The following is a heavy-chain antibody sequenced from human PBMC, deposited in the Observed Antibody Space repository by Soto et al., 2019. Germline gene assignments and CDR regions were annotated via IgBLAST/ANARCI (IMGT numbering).Heavy chain of an antibody. J-gene: IGHJ4*02. Sequence: PGESLKISCKGSGYSFTTYWIGWVRQMPGKGLEWMGIIYPGDSDTRYSPSFQGQVTISADNSISTAYLQWGSLKASDTAVYYCARAGWRFVDLYHFDFWGQGTLVTVSS. V-gene: IGHV5-51*01. D-gene: IGHD3-3*01. CDR1: GYSFTTYW. CDR3: ARAGWRFVDLYHFDF. CDR2: IYPGDSDT.